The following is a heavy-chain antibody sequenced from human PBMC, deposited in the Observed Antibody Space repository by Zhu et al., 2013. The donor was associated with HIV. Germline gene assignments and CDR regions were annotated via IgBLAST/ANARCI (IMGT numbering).Heavy chain of an antibody. CDR1: GYTFTSYG. CDR2: ISAYNGNT. Sequence: QVQLVQSGAEVKKPGASVKVSCKASGYTFTSYGISWVRQAPGQGLEWMGWISAYNGNTNYAQKLQGRVTMTRDTSISTAYMDLSSLRSDDTVVYYCARDAPEGDNYFQHWARAPWSPSP. CDR3: ARDAPEGDNYFQH. V-gene: IGHV1-18*01. J-gene: IGHJ1*01. D-gene: IGHD1-1*01.